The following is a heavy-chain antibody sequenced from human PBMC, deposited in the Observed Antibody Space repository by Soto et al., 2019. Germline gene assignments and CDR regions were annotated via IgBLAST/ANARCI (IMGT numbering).Heavy chain of an antibody. CDR3: ARMESFGSLNWFDP. CDR1: GYTFTNND. CDR2: MNPGSGDT. Sequence: ASVKVSCKASGYTFTNNDVSWVRQATGQGLEWMGWMNPGSGDTGYAQKFQGRVTMTRDISIATAYMELNSLTSEDTAIYYCARMESFGSLNWFDPWGKGTRVTGS. V-gene: IGHV1-8*02. D-gene: IGHD5-18*01. J-gene: IGHJ5*02.